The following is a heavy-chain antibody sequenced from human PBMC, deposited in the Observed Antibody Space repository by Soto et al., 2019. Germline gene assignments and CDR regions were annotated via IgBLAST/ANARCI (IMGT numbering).Heavy chain of an antibody. CDR1: EFTCSPCA. J-gene: IGHJ5*01. Sequence: GGTLRLSCPATEFTCSPCAMTWVRQAPGKGLEWVSTIRGSGSTTYYADSVKGRFTISRDNFKNTLYLQMNSLRVEDTAVYYCAKDRSICYGSGYPLDLFASRGQ. V-gene: IGHV3-23*01. CDR2: IRGSGSTT. CDR3: AKDRSICYGSGYPLDLFAS. D-gene: IGHD5-12*01.